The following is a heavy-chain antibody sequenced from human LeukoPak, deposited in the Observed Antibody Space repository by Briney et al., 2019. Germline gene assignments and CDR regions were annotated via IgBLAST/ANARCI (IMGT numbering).Heavy chain of an antibody. Sequence: GGFLRLSCAASGFPFSAYWVHWVRQAPGKGLVWVSRINTDGTYTSYADSVKGRFTISRDNAQNTLFLQMTSLRVEDTAVYYCAKDMTGPDDSWGPGTLVTVSS. CDR1: GFPFSAYW. V-gene: IGHV3-74*01. CDR3: AKDMTGPDDS. J-gene: IGHJ4*02. CDR2: INTDGTYT. D-gene: IGHD3-16*01.